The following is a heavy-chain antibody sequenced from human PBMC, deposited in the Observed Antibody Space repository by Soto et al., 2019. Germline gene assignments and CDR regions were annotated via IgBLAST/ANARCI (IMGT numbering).Heavy chain of an antibody. J-gene: IGHJ6*02. D-gene: IGHD1-26*01. CDR1: GFTFSSYW. CDR2: IKQDGSEK. Sequence: GSLRLSCAASGFTFSSYWMSWVRQAPGKGLEWVANIKQDGSEKYYVDSVKGRFTISRDNAKNSLYLQMNSLRAEDTAVYYCARVRREPGDYYGMDVWGQGTTVTVSS. CDR3: ARVRREPGDYYGMDV. V-gene: IGHV3-7*03.